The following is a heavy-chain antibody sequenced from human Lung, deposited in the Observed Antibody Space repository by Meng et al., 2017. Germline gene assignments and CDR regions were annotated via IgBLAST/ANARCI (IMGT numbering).Heavy chain of an antibody. CDR1: GGALSVYY. J-gene: IGHJ4*02. D-gene: IGHD4-11*01. CDR2: INHSGST. Sequence: LQHLGPGRLKPSETLSLTCCVSGGALSVYYWSWIRQPPGKGLEWIGEINHSGSTSYNPSLESRATISVDTSQNNLSLKLSSVTAADSAVYYCARGPTTMAHDFDYWGQGTLVTVSS. V-gene: IGHV4-34*01. CDR3: ARGPTTMAHDFDY.